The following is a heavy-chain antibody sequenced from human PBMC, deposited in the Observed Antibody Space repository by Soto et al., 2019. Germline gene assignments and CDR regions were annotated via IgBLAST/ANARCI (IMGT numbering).Heavy chain of an antibody. CDR3: AKTYYDFWSGYRPFDY. D-gene: IGHD3-3*01. Sequence: SETLSVTCTVAGGYISSSSYCWGWMRQPPGKGLEWIGSIYYSGSTYYNPSLKSRVTISVDTSKNQFSLKLSSVTAADTAVYYCAKTYYDFWSGYRPFDYWGQGTLVTVSS. CDR1: GGYISSSSYC. V-gene: IGHV4-39*01. CDR2: IYYSGST. J-gene: IGHJ4*02.